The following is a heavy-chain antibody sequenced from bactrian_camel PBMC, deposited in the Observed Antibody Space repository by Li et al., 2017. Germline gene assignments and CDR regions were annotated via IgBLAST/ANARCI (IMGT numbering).Heavy chain of an antibody. J-gene: IGHJ4*01. CDR1: VDSLSEYC. CDR2: ISRGGDYT. Sequence: VQLVESGGDSVQAGGSLRLSCEASVDSLSEYCLGWFRQTPGKGREGVASISRGGDYTYYADSVEGRFTISRDNANKILYLQMDCLRPEDTDMYYCAAELWPCPHALHRVAGYKFTGQGTQVTVS. D-gene: IGHD1*01. V-gene: IGHV3S63*01.